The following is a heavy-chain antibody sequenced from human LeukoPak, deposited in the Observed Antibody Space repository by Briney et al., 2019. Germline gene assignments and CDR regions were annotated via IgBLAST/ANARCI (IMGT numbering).Heavy chain of an antibody. J-gene: IGHJ3*02. CDR3: ARGPVAGTLDAFDI. CDR1: GYSISSGYY. V-gene: IGHV4-38-2*02. Sequence: SETLSLTCTVSGYSISSGYYWGWIRQPPGKGLEWIGSIYHSGSTYYNPSLKSRVTISVDTSKNQFSLKLSSVTAADTAVYYCARGPVAGTLDAFDIWGQGTMVTVSS. CDR2: IYHSGST. D-gene: IGHD6-19*01.